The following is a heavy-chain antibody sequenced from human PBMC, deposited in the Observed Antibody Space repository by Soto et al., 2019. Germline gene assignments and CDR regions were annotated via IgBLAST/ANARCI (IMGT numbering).Heavy chain of an antibody. CDR2: ISGSGGRA. V-gene: IGHV3-23*01. Sequence: EVQLLDSGGGLVQPGGSLRLSCAASGFTFSNYAMTWVRQGPGKGLEWVSGISGSGGRAYYADSVKGRFTISRDNAKCTLYLQMTSLTAEDTAVYYCAKAYFVWSSEQPYYFDYWGQGALVTVAS. D-gene: IGHD3-16*01. CDR3: AKAYFVWSSEQPYYFDY. J-gene: IGHJ4*02. CDR1: GFTFSNYA.